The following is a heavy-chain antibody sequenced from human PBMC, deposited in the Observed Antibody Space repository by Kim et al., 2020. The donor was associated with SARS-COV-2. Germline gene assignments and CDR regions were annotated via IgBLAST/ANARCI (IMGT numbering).Heavy chain of an antibody. CDR1: GFSFNNFG. CDR2: ISYEGRNK. CDR3: ARGSSYVMITFGGESGGLDV. D-gene: IGHD3-16*01. V-gene: IGHV3-30*03. J-gene: IGHJ6*02. Sequence: GGSLRLSCAASGFSFNNFGMHWVRQAPGKGLEWVALISYEGRNKYYADSLKGRFTISRDSSKNTLYLQMNSLRAEDTAVYYCARGSSYVMITFGGESGGLDVWGQGTTVTVSS.